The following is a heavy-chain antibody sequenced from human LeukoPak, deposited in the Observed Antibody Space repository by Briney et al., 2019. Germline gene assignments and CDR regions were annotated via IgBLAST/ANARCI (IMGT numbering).Heavy chain of an antibody. Sequence: GGSLRLSCAASGFTFSNYWMAWVRQAPGKGLEWVANVEKDGSGKNYVDSVKGRFIISRDNAKNSLYLQMNSLRVEDTAVYFCAREVATGIGAYNYWGQGTLVTVSS. CDR3: AREVATGIGAYNY. V-gene: IGHV3-7*01. CDR1: GFTFSNYW. D-gene: IGHD4-23*01. J-gene: IGHJ4*02. CDR2: VEKDGSGK.